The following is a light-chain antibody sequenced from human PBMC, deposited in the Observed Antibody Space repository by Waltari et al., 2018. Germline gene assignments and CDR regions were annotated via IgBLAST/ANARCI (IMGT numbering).Light chain of an antibody. V-gene: IGLV2-11*01. Sequence: QSALTQPRSVSGSPGQSVTIPCTGTSSDVGGYNYVSWYQQHPGNAPKPMIYDVSKRPSGVPDRFSGSKSGNPASLTISGLQAEDEADYYCCSYAGSYTYVFGTGTKVTVL. CDR1: SSDVGGYNY. J-gene: IGLJ1*01. CDR3: CSYAGSYTYV. CDR2: DVS.